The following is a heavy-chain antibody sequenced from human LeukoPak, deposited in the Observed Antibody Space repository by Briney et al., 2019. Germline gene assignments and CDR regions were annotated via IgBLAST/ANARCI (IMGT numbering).Heavy chain of an antibody. Sequence: ASVKVSCKASGYTFTSYGISWVRQAPGQGLEWMGWISAYNGNTNYAQKLQGRVTMTTDTSTSTAYMELRSLRSDDTAVYYCARDDSITGTSGGFDYWGQGTLVTVPS. J-gene: IGHJ4*02. D-gene: IGHD1-20*01. CDR3: ARDDSITGTSGGFDY. CDR2: ISAYNGNT. V-gene: IGHV1-18*01. CDR1: GYTFTSYG.